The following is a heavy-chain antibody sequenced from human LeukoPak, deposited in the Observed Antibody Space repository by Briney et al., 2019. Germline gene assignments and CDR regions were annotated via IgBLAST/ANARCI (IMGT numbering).Heavy chain of an antibody. Sequence: GGSLRLSCVASGLTFTSHWMSWVRQAPGKGLEWVANIKQDGSEKYYVDSVKGRFTISRDNAKNSVYLQMNSLRAEDTAVYYCARGAFDPWGQGTLVSVSS. V-gene: IGHV3-7*01. CDR1: GLTFTSHW. CDR2: IKQDGSEK. J-gene: IGHJ5*02. CDR3: ARGAFDP.